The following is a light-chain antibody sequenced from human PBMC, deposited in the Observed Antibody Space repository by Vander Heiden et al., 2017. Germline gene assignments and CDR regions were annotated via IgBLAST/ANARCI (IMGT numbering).Light chain of an antibody. CDR1: QSLLHSNGYNS. V-gene: IGKV2-28*01. Sequence: DIVMTQSPLPMPVTPGEPASISCRSSQSLLHSNGYNSVDWYLQKPGQSPQLLIYLGSNRASGVPDRFSGSGSGTDFTLKISRVEAEDVGVYYCMQALQTLWTFGQGTKVEI. J-gene: IGKJ1*01. CDR2: LGS. CDR3: MQALQTLWT.